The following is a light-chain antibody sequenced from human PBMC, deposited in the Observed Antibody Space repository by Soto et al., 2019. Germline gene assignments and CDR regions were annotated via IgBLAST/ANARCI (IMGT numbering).Light chain of an antibody. CDR1: SSDVGGYNY. V-gene: IGLV2-14*01. CDR2: DVS. J-gene: IGLJ2*01. Sequence: QSALTQPASVSGSPGQSITISCTGTSSDVGGYNYVSWYQQHPGKAPKLMIYDVSNRPSGVSNRFSGSKSGNTASLTISGLQAVDEADYYCSSYTSSSTLVFGGGTKLTAL. CDR3: SSYTSSSTLV.